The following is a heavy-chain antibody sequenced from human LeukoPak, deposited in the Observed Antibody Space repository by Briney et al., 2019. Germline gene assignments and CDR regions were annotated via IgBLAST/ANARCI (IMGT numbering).Heavy chain of an antibody. CDR2: ISSSSSSI. Sequence: PGGSLRLSCAATGFTFSSYSMNWVRQAPGKGLEWVSYISSSSSSINYADSVKGRFTISRDNAKNSLYLQMNSLRAEDTAVYYCARDGPQFYDYKDAFDIWGQGTMVTVSS. J-gene: IGHJ3*02. D-gene: IGHD3-16*01. CDR1: GFTFSSYS. CDR3: ARDGPQFYDYKDAFDI. V-gene: IGHV3-48*01.